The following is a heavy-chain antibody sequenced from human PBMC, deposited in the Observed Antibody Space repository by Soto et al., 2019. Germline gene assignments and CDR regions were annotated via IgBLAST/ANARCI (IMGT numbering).Heavy chain of an antibody. V-gene: IGHV4-4*07. CDR1: GGSISSYD. J-gene: IGHJ5*02. CDR3: ARVRYGSGSYNWFDP. CDR2: IYTSGST. D-gene: IGHD3-10*01. Sequence: QVQLQESGPGLVKPSETLSLTCTVSGGSISSYDWSWIRQPAGKGLEWIGRIYTSGSTNYNPSLKSRVTMSVDTSKNQFSLKLSSVTAADTAVYYCARVRYGSGSYNWFDPWGQGTLVTVSS.